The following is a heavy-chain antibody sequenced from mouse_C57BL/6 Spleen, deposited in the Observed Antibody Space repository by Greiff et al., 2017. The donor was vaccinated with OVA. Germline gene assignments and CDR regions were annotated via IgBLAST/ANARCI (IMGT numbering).Heavy chain of an antibody. V-gene: IGHV3-6*01. CDR3: ARVVYAMDY. D-gene: IGHD1-1*02. CDR1: GYSITSGYY. Sequence: EVKLMESGPGLVKPSQSLSLTCSVTGYSITSGYYWNWIRQFPGNKLEWMGYISYDGSNNYNPSLKNRISITRDTSKNQFFLKLNSVTTEDTATYYCARVVYAMDYWGQGTSVTVSS. CDR2: ISYDGSN. J-gene: IGHJ4*01.